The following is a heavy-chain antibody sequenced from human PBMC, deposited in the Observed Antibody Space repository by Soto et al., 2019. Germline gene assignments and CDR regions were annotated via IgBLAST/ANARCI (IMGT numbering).Heavy chain of an antibody. CDR1: GFTFSSYG. CDR3: AKGNTAMVKDY. V-gene: IGHV3-30*18. CDR2: ISYDGSNK. J-gene: IGHJ4*02. Sequence: QVQLVESGGGVVQPGRSLRLSCAASGFTFSSYGMHWVRQAPGKGLEWVAVISYDGSNKYYADSVKGRFPISRDNSKNTLYLQMNSLRAEDTAVYYCAKGNTAMVKDYWGQGTLVTVSS. D-gene: IGHD5-18*01.